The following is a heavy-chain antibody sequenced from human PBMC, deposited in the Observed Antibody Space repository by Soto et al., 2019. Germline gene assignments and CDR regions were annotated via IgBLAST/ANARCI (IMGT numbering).Heavy chain of an antibody. J-gene: IGHJ4*02. CDR2: ISSSGSTM. D-gene: IGHD1-26*01. CDR3: AREVGALDYFDY. V-gene: IGHV3-48*03. CDR1: GFTLSSYE. Sequence: EVQLVESGGGLVQPGGSLRLSCAASGFTLSSYEMNWVRQAPGKGLEWVSYISSSGSTMNYADSVKGRFTISRDIAKKSLYLQMNSLRVEDTAVYYCAREVGALDYFDYWGQGILVTVSS.